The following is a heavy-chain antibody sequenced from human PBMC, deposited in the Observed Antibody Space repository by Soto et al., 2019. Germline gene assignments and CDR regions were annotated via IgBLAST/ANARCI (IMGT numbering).Heavy chain of an antibody. V-gene: IGHV4-31*03. CDR1: GGSISTGGYY. CDR2: IYYSGST. Sequence: QVQLQESGPGLVKPSQTLSLTCTVSGGSISTGGYYWNWVRQHPGKGLEWIGYIYYSGSTSYNPSLKSRVTISVDTSKNQFSLKLSSVTAADTAVYYCARDSYCLSTSCYPYYYYGMDVWGQGTTVTVSS. CDR3: ARDSYCLSTSCYPYYYYGMDV. J-gene: IGHJ6*02. D-gene: IGHD2-2*01.